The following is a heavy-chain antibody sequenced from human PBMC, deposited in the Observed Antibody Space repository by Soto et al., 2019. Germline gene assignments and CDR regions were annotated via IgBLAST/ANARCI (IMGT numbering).Heavy chain of an antibody. V-gene: IGHV1-18*01. D-gene: IGHD2-2*01. CDR1: GYTFTTYG. Sequence: QVQLVQSGAEVKKPGASVKVSCKPSGYTFTTYGISWVRQAPGQGLEWMGWISAYNGDTKYAQKIQGRVTMTTDTSRSTVYMELRRLRSDDTAVYYCARDVAYCTSTTCHGSRAFDIWGQGTMVTVSS. CDR2: ISAYNGDT. CDR3: ARDVAYCTSTTCHGSRAFDI. J-gene: IGHJ3*02.